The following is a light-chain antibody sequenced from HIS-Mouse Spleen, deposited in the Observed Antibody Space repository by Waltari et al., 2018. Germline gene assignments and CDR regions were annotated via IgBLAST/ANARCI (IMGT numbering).Light chain of an antibody. CDR3: QQYYSYPT. J-gene: IGKJ3*01. V-gene: IGKV1-8*01. CDR1: QGISSY. CDR2: AAS. Sequence: AIRMTQSPSSFSASTGDRVTITCRASQGISSYLALYQQKPGKAPKLLIYAASTLQSGVPSRFSGSGSGTDFTLTISCLQSEDFATYYCQQYYSYPTFGPGTKVDIK.